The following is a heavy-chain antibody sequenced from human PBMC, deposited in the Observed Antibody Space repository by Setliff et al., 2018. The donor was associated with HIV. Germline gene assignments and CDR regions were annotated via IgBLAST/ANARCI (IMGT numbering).Heavy chain of an antibody. CDR3: VRVIWYSGSWFAFDI. D-gene: IGHD6-13*01. Sequence: PSETLSLTCGVSGVSISTNTYYWGWVRQPPGKGLEWIGSFYYTGSTYYNPSLKSRVTIFGDTSKNQLSLKLTSVTAADTAVYYCVRVIWYSGSWFAFDIWGQGAMVTVSS. CDR2: FYYTGST. V-gene: IGHV4-39*01. CDR1: GVSISTNTYY. J-gene: IGHJ3*02.